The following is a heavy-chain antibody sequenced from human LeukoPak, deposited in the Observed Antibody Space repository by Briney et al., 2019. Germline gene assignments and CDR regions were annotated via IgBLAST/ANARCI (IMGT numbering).Heavy chain of an antibody. D-gene: IGHD1-26*01. V-gene: IGHV1-69*05. CDR3: ARGGWELPQGFDY. CDR2: IIPIFGTA. J-gene: IGHJ4*02. Sequence: GASVKVSCKASGGTFSSYAISWVRQAPGQGLEWMGGIIPIFGTANYAQKFQGRVTITTDESTSTAYMELSSLRSEDTAVYYCARGGWELPQGFDYWGQGTLVTVSS. CDR1: GGTFSSYA.